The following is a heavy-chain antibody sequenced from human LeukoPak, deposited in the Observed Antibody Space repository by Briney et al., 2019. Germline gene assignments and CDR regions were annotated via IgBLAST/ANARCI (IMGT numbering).Heavy chain of an antibody. CDR1: GGTFSSYA. J-gene: IGHJ5*02. Sequence: SSVKVSCKASGGTFSSYAISWVRQAPGQGLEWMGRIIPILSIANYAQKFQGRVTITADKSTSTAYMELSSLRSEDTAVYYCAGTYDYVWGSYHHWFDPWGQGTLVTVSS. D-gene: IGHD3-16*02. V-gene: IGHV1-69*04. CDR2: IIPILSIA. CDR3: AGTYDYVWGSYHHWFDP.